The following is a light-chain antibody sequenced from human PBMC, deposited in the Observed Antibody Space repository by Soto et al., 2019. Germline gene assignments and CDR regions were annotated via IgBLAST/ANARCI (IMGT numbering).Light chain of an antibody. CDR2: TAS. J-gene: IGKJ2*01. CDR1: QDISNH. CDR3: QQSYSSLVYN. Sequence: DIQMTQSPSSLSASVGDRVTITCQASQDISNHLNWYQQKPGKDPTVVIYTASTLQSGVPSRFSGSGSGTDFTLTISSLQPEDAATYYCQQSYSSLVYNFGPGTKLEIK. V-gene: IGKV1-39*01.